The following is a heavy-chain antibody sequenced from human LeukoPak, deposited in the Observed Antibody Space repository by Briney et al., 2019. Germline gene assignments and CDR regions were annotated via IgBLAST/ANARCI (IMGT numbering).Heavy chain of an antibody. CDR2: MNPNSGNT. V-gene: IGHV1-8*03. D-gene: IGHD3-10*01. CDR1: GYTFTSYD. J-gene: IGHJ6*02. CDR3: ARVPDAVAVTPRGDYYYGMDV. Sequence: ASVKVSCKASGYTFTSYDINWVRQATGQGLEWMGWMNPNSGNTGYAQKFQGRVTITRDTSASTAYMELSSLRSEDTAVYYCARVPDAVAVTPRGDYYYGMDVWGQGTTVTVSS.